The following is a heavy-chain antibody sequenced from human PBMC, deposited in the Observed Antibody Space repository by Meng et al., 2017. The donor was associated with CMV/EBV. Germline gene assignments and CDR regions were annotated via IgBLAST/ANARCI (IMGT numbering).Heavy chain of an antibody. CDR3: AREMVVVAATRLDAFDI. J-gene: IGHJ3*02. V-gene: IGHV1-2*02. CDR2: INPNSGGT. CDR1: YTFTGYY. D-gene: IGHD2-15*01. Sequence: YTFTGYYMHWVRQAPGQGLEWMGWINPNSGGTNYAQKFQGRVTMTRDTSISTAYMELSRLRSDDTAVYYCAREMVVVAATRLDAFDIWGQGTMVTVSS.